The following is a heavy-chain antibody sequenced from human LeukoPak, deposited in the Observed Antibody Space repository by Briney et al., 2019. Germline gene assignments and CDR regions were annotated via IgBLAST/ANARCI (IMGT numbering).Heavy chain of an antibody. CDR2: ISSSSSYI. CDR3: ARDWGYYYYYGMDV. Sequence: GGSLRLSCAASGFTFSSYSMNWVRQAPGKGLEWVSSISSSSSYIYYADSVKGRFTISRDNAKNSLYLQMNGLRAEDTAVYYCARDWGYYYYYGMDVWGQGTTVTVSS. J-gene: IGHJ6*02. D-gene: IGHD3-16*01. V-gene: IGHV3-21*01. CDR1: GFTFSSYS.